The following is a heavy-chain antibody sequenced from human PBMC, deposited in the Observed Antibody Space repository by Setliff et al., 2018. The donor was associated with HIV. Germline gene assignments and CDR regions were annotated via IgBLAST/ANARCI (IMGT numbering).Heavy chain of an antibody. D-gene: IGHD3-10*01. J-gene: IGHJ4*02. Sequence: PGGSLRLSCAASGFTISSYHIHWVRQAPGKGLEWVAFVRHDGDVQIYADSVKGRFTASRDNPKNTVSLQLNSLRAEDTAAYYCAKKTAAYTSGSWLHYWGQGTLVTVSS. CDR2: VRHDGDVQ. CDR1: GFTISSYH. CDR3: AKKTAAYTSGSWLHY. V-gene: IGHV3-30*02.